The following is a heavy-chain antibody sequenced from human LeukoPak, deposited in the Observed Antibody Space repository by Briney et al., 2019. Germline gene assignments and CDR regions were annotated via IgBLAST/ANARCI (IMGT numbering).Heavy chain of an antibody. CDR1: GASVSSGSYY. J-gene: IGHJ2*01. V-gene: IGHV4-61*01. Sequence: PSETLSLTCTVSGASVSSGSYYWSWIRQPPGKGLEWIGYIYYSGSTNYNPSLKSRVTISVDTSKNQFSLKLSSVTAADTAVYYCARGLELRLGELMFDLWGRGTLVTVSS. CDR2: IYYSGST. D-gene: IGHD3-16*01. CDR3: ARGLELRLGELMFDL.